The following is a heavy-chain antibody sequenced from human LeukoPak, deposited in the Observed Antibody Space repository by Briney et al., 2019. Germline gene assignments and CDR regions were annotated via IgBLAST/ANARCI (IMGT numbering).Heavy chain of an antibody. J-gene: IGHJ3*02. CDR1: GCTFSSDW. CDR3: ARDPYDRSGYGAFDI. CDR2: IKQDGSEK. V-gene: IGHV3-7*01. Sequence: PGGSLRLSCEASGCTFSSDWMSWVRQAPGKGLEWVANIKQDGSEKQYVDSVKGRFTISRDNAKNSVYLQMNSLRAEDTAVYYCARDPYDRSGYGAFDIWGQGTMVTVSS. D-gene: IGHD3-22*01.